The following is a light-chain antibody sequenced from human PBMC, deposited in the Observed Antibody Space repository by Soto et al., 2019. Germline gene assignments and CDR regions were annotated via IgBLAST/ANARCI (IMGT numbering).Light chain of an antibody. CDR3: HQYGSSPLT. V-gene: IGKV3-20*01. CDR2: GAS. CDR1: QSVSSSF. Sequence: EIVLTQSPGTLSLSPGERATLSCRASQSVSSSFLAWYQQKPGQAPRLLIYGASSRATGIPDRISGSGSGTYITLTISRLEPEDFAVYYCHQYGSSPLTFGGGTKVEIK. J-gene: IGKJ4*01.